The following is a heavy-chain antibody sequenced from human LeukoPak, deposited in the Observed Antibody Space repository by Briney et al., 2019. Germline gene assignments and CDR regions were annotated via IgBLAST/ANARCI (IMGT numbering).Heavy chain of an antibody. CDR1: GYILSSYN. J-gene: IGHJ4*02. Sequence: GASVKVSCKASGYILSSYNMHWVRQAPGEGLEWWGIINPSGGDTKYAQTCQGRVTLTRDKSTSTVYMESSSLTSDDTAVYYCARTYCAEDCSIRYFDYWGQGTLVTVSS. D-gene: IGHD2-21*02. CDR3: ARTYCAEDCSIRYFDY. CDR2: INPSGGDT. V-gene: IGHV1-46*01.